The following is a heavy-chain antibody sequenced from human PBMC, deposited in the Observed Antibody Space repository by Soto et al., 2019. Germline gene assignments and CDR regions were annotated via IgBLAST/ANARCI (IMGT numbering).Heavy chain of an antibody. CDR2: ISSSSSTI. CDR1: GFTFSSYS. Sequence: PGGSLRLSCAASGFTFSSYSMNWVRQAPGKRLEWVSYISSSSSTIYYTDSVKGRFTISRDNAKNSLYLQMNSLRDEDTAVYYCARDNQVGSSWYRSSWFDPWGQGTLVTVSS. CDR3: ARDNQVGSSWYRSSWFDP. J-gene: IGHJ5*02. V-gene: IGHV3-48*02. D-gene: IGHD6-13*01.